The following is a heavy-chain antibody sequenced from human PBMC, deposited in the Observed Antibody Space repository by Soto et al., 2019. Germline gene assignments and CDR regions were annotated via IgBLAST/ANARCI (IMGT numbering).Heavy chain of an antibody. CDR1: GFTVSSNY. Sequence: GGSLRLSCAASGFTVSSNYMSWVRQAPGKGLEWVSVIYSGGSTYYADSVKGRFTISRDNSKNTLYLQMNSLRAEDTAVYYCATEVWVYYDFWSGYSDYWGQGTLVTVSS. CDR2: IYSGGST. CDR3: ATEVWVYYDFWSGYSDY. J-gene: IGHJ4*02. D-gene: IGHD3-3*01. V-gene: IGHV3-66*01.